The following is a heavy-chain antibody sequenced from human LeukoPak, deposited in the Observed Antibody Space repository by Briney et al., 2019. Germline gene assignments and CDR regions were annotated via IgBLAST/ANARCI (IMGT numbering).Heavy chain of an antibody. D-gene: IGHD6-19*01. V-gene: IGHV3-11*03. CDR1: GFTFGDDY. CDR2: ISNSGGYT. CDR3: ARSRGAGPGAYFDY. Sequence: GGSLRLSCAVSGFTFGDDYMSWIRQAPGQGLEWVSYISNSGGYTNYADSVAGRFTISRDNAENSLYLQMTSLRAEDTAVYYSARSRGAGPGAYFDYWGQGTLVTVTS. J-gene: IGHJ4*02.